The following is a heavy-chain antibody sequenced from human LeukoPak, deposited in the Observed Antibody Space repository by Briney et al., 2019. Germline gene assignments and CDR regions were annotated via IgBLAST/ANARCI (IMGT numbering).Heavy chain of an antibody. CDR3: ARPGGWVFGVVDDGYYFDY. CDR1: RCTFTGYY. Sequence: ASVKASCKASRCTFTGYYMHWVRQAPGQALEWLGWINPSSRGTNYAQKFQGRVTMTRDTSISTAYMELSRLRSDDTVVYYCARPGGWVFGVVDDGYYFDYWGQRTLVTVSS. CDR2: INPSSRGT. J-gene: IGHJ4*02. V-gene: IGHV1-2*02. D-gene: IGHD3-3*01.